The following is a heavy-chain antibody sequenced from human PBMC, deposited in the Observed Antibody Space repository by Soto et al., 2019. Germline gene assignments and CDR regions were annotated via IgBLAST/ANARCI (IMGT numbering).Heavy chain of an antibody. V-gene: IGHV4-59*01. D-gene: IGHD4-4*01. CDR1: GGSISSYY. Sequence: SETLSLTCTVSGGSISSYYWSWIRQPPGKGLEWIGYIYYSGSTNYNPSLKSRVTISVDTSKNQFSLKLSSVTDADTAVYYCARTTDYYYYYMDVWGKGTTVTVSS. J-gene: IGHJ6*03. CDR2: IYYSGST. CDR3: ARTTDYYYYYMDV.